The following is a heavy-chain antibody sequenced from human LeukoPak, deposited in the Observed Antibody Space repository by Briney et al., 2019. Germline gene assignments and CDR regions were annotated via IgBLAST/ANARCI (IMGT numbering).Heavy chain of an antibody. D-gene: IGHD2-15*01. CDR3: ASPPIGPPGYCSGGSCYPHYFDY. CDR2: IYYSRST. V-gene: IGHV4-39*01. CDR1: GGSIRSSSYY. J-gene: IGHJ4*02. Sequence: PSETLSLTCTVSGGSIRSSSYYWGWIRQPPGKGLEWIRSIYYSRSTYYNPSRKSRVTISVDTSNNQFSLKMSSVTAADTAVYYCASPPIGPPGYCSGGSCYPHYFDYWGQGTLVTVSS.